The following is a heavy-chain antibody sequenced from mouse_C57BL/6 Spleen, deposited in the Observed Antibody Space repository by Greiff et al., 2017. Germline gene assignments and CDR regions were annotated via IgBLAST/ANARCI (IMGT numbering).Heavy chain of an antibody. CDR1: GFNINDYY. J-gene: IGHJ1*03. V-gene: IGHV14-2*01. CDR2: IDPEDGET. CDR3: ARRDYYGSGWYFDV. Sequence: EVKLQESGAELVKPGASVKLSCTASGFNINDYYMHWVKQRTEQGLEWIGRIDPEDGETKYAPKFQGKATITADKTSNTAYLQLSSLTSEDTAVDYYARRDYYGSGWYFDVWGTGTTVTVSS. D-gene: IGHD1-1*01.